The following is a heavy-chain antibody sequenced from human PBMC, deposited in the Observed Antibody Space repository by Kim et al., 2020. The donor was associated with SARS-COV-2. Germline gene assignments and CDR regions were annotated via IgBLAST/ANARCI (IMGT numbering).Heavy chain of an antibody. CDR2: IYHSGNT. D-gene: IGHD3-22*01. V-gene: IGHV4-30-2*01. CDR3: ASAHYYDGTMWGY. CDR1: GGSISSGGYS. J-gene: IGHJ4*02. Sequence: SETLSLTCAVSGGSISSGGYSWSWIRQPPGKGLEWIGYIYHSGNTYYNPSLKSRVTISVDRSKNQFSLKLSSVTAADTAVYYCASAHYYDGTMWGYWGQGTLVTVSS.